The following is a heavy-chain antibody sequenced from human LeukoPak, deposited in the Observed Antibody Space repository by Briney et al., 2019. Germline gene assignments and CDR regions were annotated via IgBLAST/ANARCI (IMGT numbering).Heavy chain of an antibody. CDR3: ARDAERIRATDGFDI. CDR1: GFTFSSYS. Sequence: PGGSLRLSCAASGFTFSSYSMNWVRQAPGKGLEWVSYISSSSSTIYYADSVKGRFTISRDNAKNSLYLQMNNLRAEDTAVYYCARDAERIRATDGFDIWGQGTMVTVSS. CDR2: ISSSSSTI. V-gene: IGHV3-48*04. D-gene: IGHD3-10*01. J-gene: IGHJ3*02.